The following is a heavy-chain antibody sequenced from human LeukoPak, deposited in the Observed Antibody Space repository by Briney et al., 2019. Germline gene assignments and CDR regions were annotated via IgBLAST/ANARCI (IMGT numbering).Heavy chain of an antibody. J-gene: IGHJ6*03. D-gene: IGHD2-2*01. CDR3: ARESPGYCSSTSCYDYYYMDV. CDR2: IIPIFGTA. Sequence: SVKVSCKASGYTFTSYYMHWVRQAPGQGLEWMGGIIPIFGTANYAQKFQGRVTITTDESTSTAYMELSSLRSEDTAVYYCARESPGYCSSTSCYDYYYMDVWGKGTTVTVSS. CDR1: GYTFTSYY. V-gene: IGHV1-69*05.